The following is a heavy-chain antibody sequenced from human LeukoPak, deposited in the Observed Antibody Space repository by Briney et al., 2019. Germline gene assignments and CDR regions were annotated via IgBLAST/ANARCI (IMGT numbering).Heavy chain of an antibody. J-gene: IGHJ4*02. V-gene: IGHV1-8*01. CDR3: ARDFHDFWSGLWIPFAY. CDR1: GYTFTSYD. D-gene: IGHD3-3*01. CDR2: MSPNSGNT. Sequence: ASVKVSCKASGYTFTSYDINWVRQATGQGLEWMGWMSPNSGNTGYAQKFQGRVTMTRNTYISTAYMELSSLRAEDTAVYYCARDFHDFWSGLWIPFAYWGQGTLVTVPS.